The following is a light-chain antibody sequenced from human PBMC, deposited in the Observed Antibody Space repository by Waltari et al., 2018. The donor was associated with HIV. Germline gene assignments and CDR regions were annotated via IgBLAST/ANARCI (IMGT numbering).Light chain of an antibody. CDR1: ELDNKY. Sequence: SFELKQPPSVSVSPRQTASIPCSGDELDNKYISWYQPKAGQSPLLVIYQDTKRPSGIPERFSGSNSGNTATLTISGTQAMDEADYYCQAWDKNTVVFGGGTKLTVL. CDR2: QDT. J-gene: IGLJ2*01. V-gene: IGLV3-1*01. CDR3: QAWDKNTVV.